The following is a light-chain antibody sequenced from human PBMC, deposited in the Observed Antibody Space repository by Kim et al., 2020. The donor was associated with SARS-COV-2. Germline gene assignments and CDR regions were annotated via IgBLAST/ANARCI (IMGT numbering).Light chain of an antibody. CDR3: AAWDDSLNGWV. CDR2: SNN. Sequence: GRRVTISCSGGSSNIGSNTVNWYQQHPGTAPKLLIYSNNQRPSGVPGRFSGSKSGASASLAISGLQSEDEADYYCAAWDDSLNGWVFGGGTQLTVL. CDR1: SSNIGSNT. J-gene: IGLJ3*02. V-gene: IGLV1-44*01.